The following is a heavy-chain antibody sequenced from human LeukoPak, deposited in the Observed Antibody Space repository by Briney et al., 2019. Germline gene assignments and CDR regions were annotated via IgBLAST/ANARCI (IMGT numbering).Heavy chain of an antibody. D-gene: IGHD5-12*01. CDR2: IKSNNNGGTA. CDR3: TTSGRRYSTSDY. V-gene: IGHV3-15*01. Sequence: GGSLRLSCAVSGFTFSNAWMSWVRQAPGKGLEGVGRIKSNNNGGTADTAAPVKGRFTISRDDSKNTLYLQMNSLRTEDTAVYYCTTSGRRYSTSDYWGQGTLVTVSS. J-gene: IGHJ4*02. CDR1: GFTFSNAW.